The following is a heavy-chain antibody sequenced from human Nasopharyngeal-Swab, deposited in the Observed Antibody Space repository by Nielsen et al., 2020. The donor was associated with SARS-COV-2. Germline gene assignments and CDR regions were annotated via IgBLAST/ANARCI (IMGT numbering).Heavy chain of an antibody. D-gene: IGHD1-1*01. J-gene: IGHJ6*02. V-gene: IGHV3-21*01. CDR1: GFNFNMYS. CDR2: ISSSSNYI. CDR3: ARLGTESYHYYSLDV. Sequence: GESLKISCATSGFNFNMYSMYWVRQAPGKGLEWVSSISSSSNYIYYGDSVKGRFTISRDNTQKSLYLEMKSLRVEDTAVYYCARLGTESYHYYSLDVWGQGTTVTVSS.